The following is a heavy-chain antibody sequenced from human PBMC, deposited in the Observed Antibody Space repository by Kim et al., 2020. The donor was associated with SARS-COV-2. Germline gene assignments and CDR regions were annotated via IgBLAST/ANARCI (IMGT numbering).Heavy chain of an antibody. CDR1: GYTFTKYG. D-gene: IGHD6-19*01. Sequence: ASVKVSCKASGYTFTKYGINWVRQAPGHGLEWMGWINSDTGEPTYAQGFTGRFVFSLDTSVNTAYLQISSLQTADTAVYFCARTVAVLDYWGQETLVTVS. V-gene: IGHV7-4-1*02. CDR2: INSDTGEP. J-gene: IGHJ4*02. CDR3: ARTVAVLDY.